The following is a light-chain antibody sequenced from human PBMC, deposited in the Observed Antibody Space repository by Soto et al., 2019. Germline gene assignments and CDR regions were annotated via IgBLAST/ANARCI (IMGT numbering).Light chain of an antibody. J-gene: IGKJ2*01. CDR3: MQGTHWLRT. V-gene: IGKV2-30*01. CDR1: QSLGYSDGNTY. Sequence: DVVMTQSPLSLPVTLGQPASISCRSSQSLGYSDGNTYLNWFQQRPGQSPRRLIYKVSNRDSGVPDRFSGSGSGTDFTLEISRVEAEDVGVYYCMQGTHWLRTFCQGTKLEIE. CDR2: KVS.